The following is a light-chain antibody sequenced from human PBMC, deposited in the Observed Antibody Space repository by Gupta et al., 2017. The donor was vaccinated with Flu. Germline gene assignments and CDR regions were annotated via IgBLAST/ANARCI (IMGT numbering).Light chain of an antibody. J-gene: IGKJ3*01. V-gene: IGKV3-20*01. Sequence: EIVLTQSTVTASLSPGNRATLFCRASQPVAANYLAWYQQKPGQAPRLLIYAASSRATGIPDRFSGSGSGTDFTLTISRLEPEDFAVYYCQQYATSPCTFGPGTKVDVK. CDR3: QQYATSPCT. CDR1: QPVAANY. CDR2: AAS.